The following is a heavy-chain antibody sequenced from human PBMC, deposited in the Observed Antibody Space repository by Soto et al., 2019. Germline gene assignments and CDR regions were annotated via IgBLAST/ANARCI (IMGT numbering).Heavy chain of an antibody. D-gene: IGHD3-22*01. Sequence: PGGSLRLSCAASGFTFSDYYMSWIRQAPGKGVEWVSYISSSSSYTNYADSVKGRFTISRDNAKNSLYLQMNSLRAEDTAVYYCARTGYYYGHEAFDIWGQGTMVTVSS. CDR2: ISSSSSYT. V-gene: IGHV3-11*06. J-gene: IGHJ3*02. CDR1: GFTFSDYY. CDR3: ARTGYYYGHEAFDI.